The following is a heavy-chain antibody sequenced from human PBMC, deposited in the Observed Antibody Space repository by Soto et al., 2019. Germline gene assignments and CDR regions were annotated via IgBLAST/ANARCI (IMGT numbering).Heavy chain of an antibody. D-gene: IGHD3-3*01. J-gene: IGHJ6*02. CDR2: MTSSGGTT. CDR1: GFTFSSYT. Sequence: EVQLLESGGGLVPPGGSRRLSCAASGFTFSSYTMNWVRQAPGRGLEWVSAMTSSGGTTYYADSVKGRFTVSRDNSENTLSLQMTSLRAEDTAEYYCATDRGGRAIFGVVIIDGMDVWGQGTTVTVSS. V-gene: IGHV3-23*01. CDR3: ATDRGGRAIFGVVIIDGMDV.